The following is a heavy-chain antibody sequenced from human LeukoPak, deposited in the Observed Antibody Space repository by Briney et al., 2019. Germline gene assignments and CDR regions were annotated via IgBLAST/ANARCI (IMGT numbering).Heavy chain of an antibody. CDR3: ARGGVXXXXXXXGXXAFXI. CDR2: IIPIFGTA. V-gene: IGHV1-69*05. D-gene: IGHD3-9*01. Sequence: SVKVSCKASGGTFSSYAISWVRQAPGQELEWMGRIIPIFGTANYAQKFQGRVTITTDESTSTACMELSSLRSEDTAVYYCARGGVXXXXXXXGXXAFXIWGQGTMVXXSX. CDR1: GGTFSSYA. J-gene: IGHJ3*02.